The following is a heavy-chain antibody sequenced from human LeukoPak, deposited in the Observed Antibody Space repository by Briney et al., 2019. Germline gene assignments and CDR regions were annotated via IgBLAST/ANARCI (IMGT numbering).Heavy chain of an antibody. CDR1: GFTFSSYA. D-gene: IGHD6-13*01. CDR3: ASRLGAAGKR. J-gene: IGHJ4*02. V-gene: IGHV3-48*03. Sequence: PGRSLRLSCAASGFTFSSYAMHWVRQAPGKGLEWVSYISSSGSTIYYADSVKGRFTISRDNAKNSLYLQMNSLRAEDTAVYYCASRLGAAGKRWGQGTLVTVSS. CDR2: ISSSGSTI.